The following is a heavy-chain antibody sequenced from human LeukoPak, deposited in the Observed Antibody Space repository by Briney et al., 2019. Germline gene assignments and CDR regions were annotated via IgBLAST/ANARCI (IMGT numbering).Heavy chain of an antibody. D-gene: IGHD6-6*01. CDR2: IKQDGSEK. CDR3: AKDRYSSSSDFDY. J-gene: IGHJ4*02. CDR1: GFTFSSYW. Sequence: GGSLRLSCAASGFTFSSYWMSWVRQAPGKGLEWVANIKQDGSEKYYVDSVKGRFTISRDNAKNSLYLQMNSLRAEDTAVYYCAKDRYSSSSDFDYWGQGTLVTVSS. V-gene: IGHV3-7*03.